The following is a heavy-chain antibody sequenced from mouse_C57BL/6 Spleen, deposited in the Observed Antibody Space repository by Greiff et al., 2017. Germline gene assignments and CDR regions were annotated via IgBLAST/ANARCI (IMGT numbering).Heavy chain of an antibody. CDR3: TRGGLLRLAWFAY. CDR1: GYTFTSYW. J-gene: IGHJ3*01. Sequence: EVKLVESGTVLARPGASVKMSCKTSGYTFTSYWMHWVKQRPGQGLEWIGAIYPGNSDTSYNQKFKGKAKLTAVTSASTAYMELSSLTNEDSAVYYCTRGGLLRLAWFAYWGQGTLVTVSA. V-gene: IGHV1-5*01. D-gene: IGHD2-3*01. CDR2: IYPGNSDT.